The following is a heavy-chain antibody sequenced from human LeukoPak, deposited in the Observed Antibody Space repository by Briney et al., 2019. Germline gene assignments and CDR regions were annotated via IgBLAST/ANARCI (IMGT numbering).Heavy chain of an antibody. CDR3: ARPYNSGWPYYFDY. Sequence: PGGSLRLSCAASGFTFSNYGMSWVRQAPGKGLEWVSTVSGSGSTTYYADSVKGRFTISRDNSKNTLYLQMNSLRAEDTAVYYCARPYNSGWPYYFDYWGQGTLVTVSS. D-gene: IGHD6-19*01. J-gene: IGHJ4*02. CDR1: GFTFSNYG. V-gene: IGHV3-23*01. CDR2: VSGSGSTT.